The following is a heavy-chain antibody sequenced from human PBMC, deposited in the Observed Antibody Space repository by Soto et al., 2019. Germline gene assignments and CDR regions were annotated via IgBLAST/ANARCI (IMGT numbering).Heavy chain of an antibody. V-gene: IGHV1-8*01. D-gene: IGHD3-10*01. CDR1: GYTFTSYD. CDR2: MNPNSGNT. J-gene: IGHJ6*02. CDR3: AIKLGELLIHYYGMDV. Sequence: ASVKVSCKASGYTFTSYDVNWVRQATGQGLEWMGWMNPNSGNTGYAQKFQGRVTMTRNTSISTAYMELSSLRSEDTAVDYCAIKLGELLIHYYGMDVWGQGTTVTVSS.